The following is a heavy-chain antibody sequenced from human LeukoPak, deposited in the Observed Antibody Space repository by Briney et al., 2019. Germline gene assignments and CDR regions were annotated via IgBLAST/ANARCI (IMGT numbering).Heavy chain of an antibody. J-gene: IGHJ4*02. D-gene: IGHD2-15*01. V-gene: IGHV3-23*01. Sequence: GGSLRLSCAASGFTFSSYAMSWVRQAPGKGLEWVSAISGSGGSTYYADSVKGRFTISRDNSKNTLYLQMNSLRAEDTAVYYCAKDNGRGYCSGGSCYFDYWGQGTLVTVSS. CDR2: ISGSGGST. CDR3: AKDNGRGYCSGGSCYFDY. CDR1: GFTFSSYA.